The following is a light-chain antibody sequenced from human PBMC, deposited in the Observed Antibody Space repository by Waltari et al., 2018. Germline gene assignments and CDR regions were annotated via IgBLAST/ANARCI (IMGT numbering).Light chain of an antibody. V-gene: IGLV2-14*01. Sequence: QSALTQPASVSGSPGQSITISCTGTSSDVGGSISVSWYQQPPGKAPNLMIYEVSNRPSGVSNRFSGSKAGNTASLTISGLQAEDEADYYCSSYTSSSTRVFGGGTKLTVL. J-gene: IGLJ3*02. CDR1: SSDVGGSIS. CDR2: EVS. CDR3: SSYTSSSTRV.